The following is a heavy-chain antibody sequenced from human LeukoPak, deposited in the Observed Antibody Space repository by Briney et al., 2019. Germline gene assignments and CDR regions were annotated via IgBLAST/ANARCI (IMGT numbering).Heavy chain of an antibody. V-gene: IGHV4-34*01. CDR3: AKEYDSGGYGAYFDN. CDR2: INHSGST. D-gene: IGHD3-10*01. CDR1: GGSFSGYY. J-gene: IGHJ4*02. Sequence: SETLSLTCAVYGGSFSGYYWSWIRQPPGKGLEWIGEINHSGSTNYNPSLKSRVTISVDTSKNQFSLKLSSVTAADTAVYYCAKEYDSGGYGAYFDNWGQGTLVTVSS.